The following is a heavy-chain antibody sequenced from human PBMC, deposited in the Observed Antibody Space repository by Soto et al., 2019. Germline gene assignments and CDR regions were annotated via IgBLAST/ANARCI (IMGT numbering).Heavy chain of an antibody. V-gene: IGHV3-74*01. CDR1: GFTFGSYW. CDR2: IPSDGTNT. Sequence: EVQLVQSGGGLVQPGGSLRLSCAASGFTFGSYWMHWVRQAPGKGLVVVSRIPSDGTNTAYADSAKGRFTISRDNAQNMVYLQMNSLRAEDTAMYYCARDGGYGTPFDYWGQGALVTVSS. D-gene: IGHD5-12*01. J-gene: IGHJ4*02. CDR3: ARDGGYGTPFDY.